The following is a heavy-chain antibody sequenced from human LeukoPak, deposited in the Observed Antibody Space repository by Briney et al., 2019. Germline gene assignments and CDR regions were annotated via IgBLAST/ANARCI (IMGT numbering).Heavy chain of an antibody. Sequence: GGSLRLSCAASGLTFSSYSMNWVRQAPGKGLEWVSSISSSSSYIYYADSVKGRFTISRDNAKNSLYLQMNSLRAEDTAVYYCARGVGSLYSYGPDYWGQGTLVTVSS. CDR1: GLTFSSYS. CDR2: ISSSSSYI. J-gene: IGHJ4*02. V-gene: IGHV3-21*01. CDR3: ARGVGSLYSYGPDY. D-gene: IGHD5-18*01.